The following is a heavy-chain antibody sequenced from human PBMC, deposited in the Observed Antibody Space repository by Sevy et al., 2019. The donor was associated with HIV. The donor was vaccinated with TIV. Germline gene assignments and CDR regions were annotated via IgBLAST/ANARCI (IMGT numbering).Heavy chain of an antibody. V-gene: IGHV3-53*01. CDR1: GFTVSSNY. CDR2: IYSGGST. CDR3: ATSDYYGSGSYYYYYYMDV. Sequence: GGSLRLSCAASGFTVSSNYMSWVRQAPGKGLEWVSVIYSGGSTYYADSVKGRFTISRDNSKNTLYLQMNSLRAEDTAVYYCATSDYYGSGSYYYYYYMDVWGKGTTVTVSS. J-gene: IGHJ6*03. D-gene: IGHD3-10*01.